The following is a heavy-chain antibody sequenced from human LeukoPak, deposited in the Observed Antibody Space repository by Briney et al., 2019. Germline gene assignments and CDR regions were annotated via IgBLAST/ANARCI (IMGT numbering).Heavy chain of an antibody. V-gene: IGHV3-74*01. Sequence: SGGSLRLSCAASGFTFSSYTMHWVRQAPGKGLVWVSRINIDGSTTTYADSVKGRFTISRDNAKNTLSLQMNSLRAEDTAVYYCISDHTGHDDYWGQGTLVTVSS. J-gene: IGHJ4*02. D-gene: IGHD1-1*01. CDR3: ISDHTGHDDY. CDR1: GFTFSSYT. CDR2: INIDGSTT.